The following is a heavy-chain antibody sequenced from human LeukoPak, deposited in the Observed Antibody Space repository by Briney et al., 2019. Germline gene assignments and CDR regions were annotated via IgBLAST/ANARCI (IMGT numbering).Heavy chain of an antibody. D-gene: IGHD2-8*02. Sequence: GGSLRLSCTASGFTFSGYAMHWVRQAPGKGLEWMPVISNDGTVEYYVDSVKGRFTTSRDNSKNTLYLQMSSLRPEATAVYYCARARRIDCTATTCRSLEPCGPGTLVTVSS. J-gene: IGHJ5*02. CDR3: ARARRIDCTATTCRSLEP. CDR1: GFTFSGYA. CDR2: ISNDGTVE. V-gene: IGHV3-30*04.